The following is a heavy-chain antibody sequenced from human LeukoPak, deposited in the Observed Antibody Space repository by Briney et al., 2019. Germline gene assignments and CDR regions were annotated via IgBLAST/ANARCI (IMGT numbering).Heavy chain of an antibody. CDR2: IYYSGST. Sequence: SETLSLTCTVSGGSISSGDNYWSWIRQPPGKGLEWIGYIYYSGSTYYNPSLKSRVTISVDTSKNQFSLKLTSVTAADTAVYYCARVSSGSGTNWGQGTLVTVSS. V-gene: IGHV4-30-4*01. J-gene: IGHJ4*02. CDR3: ARVSSGSGTN. CDR1: GGSISSGDNY. D-gene: IGHD3-10*01.